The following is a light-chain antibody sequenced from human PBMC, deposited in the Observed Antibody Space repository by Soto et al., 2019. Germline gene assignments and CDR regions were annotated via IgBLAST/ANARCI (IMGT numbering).Light chain of an antibody. CDR2: DAS. Sequence: EIVLTQSPATLSLSPGERATLSCRASQSVSIYLAWYRQNPGQAPGLLIYDASNRATGIPARFSGSGSGTDFTLTISSLEPEDFAVYYCQQRVDWLTFGGGTKVDIK. CDR3: QQRVDWLT. CDR1: QSVSIY. J-gene: IGKJ4*01. V-gene: IGKV3-11*01.